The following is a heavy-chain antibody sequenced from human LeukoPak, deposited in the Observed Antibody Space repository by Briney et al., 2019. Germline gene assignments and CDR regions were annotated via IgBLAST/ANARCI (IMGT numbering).Heavy chain of an antibody. CDR1: GLTVSSNY. CDR2: IYSGGST. V-gene: IGHV3-53*01. J-gene: IGHJ3*02. Sequence: GGSLRLSCAASGLTVSSNYMSWVRQAPGKGLEWVSVIYSGGSTYYADSVKGRFTISRDNSKNTLYLQMNSLRAEDTAVYYCARDQSLPGYDSSGYNDAFDIWGQGTMVTVSS. D-gene: IGHD3-22*01. CDR3: ARDQSLPGYDSSGYNDAFDI.